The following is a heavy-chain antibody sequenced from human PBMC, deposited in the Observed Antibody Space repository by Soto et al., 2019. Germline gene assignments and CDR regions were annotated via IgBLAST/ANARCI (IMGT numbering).Heavy chain of an antibody. Sequence: EVQLLESGGGLVQPGGSLRLSCAASGFTFSSYAMSWVRQAPGKGLEWVSAISGSGGSTYYADSVKGRFTISRDNSKNTLYLQMNSPRAEDTAVYYCAKDTRPGGSSGWYDYWGQGTLVTVSS. V-gene: IGHV3-23*01. CDR1: GFTFSSYA. J-gene: IGHJ4*02. CDR2: ISGSGGST. D-gene: IGHD6-19*01. CDR3: AKDTRPGGSSGWYDY.